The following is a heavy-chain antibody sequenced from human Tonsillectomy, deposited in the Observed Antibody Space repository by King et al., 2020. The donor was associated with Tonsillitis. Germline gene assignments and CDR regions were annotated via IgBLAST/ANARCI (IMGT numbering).Heavy chain of an antibody. D-gene: IGHD3-22*01. CDR1: GFTVSSDY. V-gene: IGHV3-53*01. Sequence: VQLVESGGGLIQPGGSLRLSGAASGFTVSSDYMSWVRQAPGKVLEWGSVFFSGGSPSCADSVRGRFTISRDNSKNTLYLQMNSLKAEDTAVYYCARGLHYYDNSDYDAFDMWGQGTMVTVSS. CDR3: ARGLHYYDNSDYDAFDM. CDR2: FFSGGSP. J-gene: IGHJ3*02.